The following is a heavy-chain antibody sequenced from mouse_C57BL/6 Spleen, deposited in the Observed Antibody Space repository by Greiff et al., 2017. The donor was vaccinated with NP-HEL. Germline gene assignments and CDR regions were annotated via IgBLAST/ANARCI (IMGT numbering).Heavy chain of an antibody. V-gene: IGHV1-50*01. CDR1: GYTFTSYW. D-gene: IGHD1-1*01. Sequence: QVHVKQPGAELVKPGASVKLSCKASGYTFTSYWMQWVKQRPGQGLEWIGEIDPSDSYTNYNQKFKGKATLTVDTSSSTAYMQLSSLTSEDSAVYYCARFTAVVATGDYWGQGTTLTVSS. CDR3: ARFTAVVATGDY. CDR2: IDPSDSYT. J-gene: IGHJ2*01.